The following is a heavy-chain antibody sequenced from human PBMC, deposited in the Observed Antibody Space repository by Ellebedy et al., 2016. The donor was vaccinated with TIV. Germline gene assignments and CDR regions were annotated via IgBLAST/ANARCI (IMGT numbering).Heavy chain of an antibody. CDR1: KFTFTTYS. J-gene: IGHJ6*02. D-gene: IGHD3-10*01. CDR3: AKCIGGTVRGAYYYYGLDV. CDR2: ISYDGSNK. V-gene: IGHV3-30-3*02. Sequence: GGSLRLSCAASKFTFTTYSMHWVRQAPGKGLEWVAVISYDGSNKYYADSMKGRFTISRDNSKNTLYLQMNSLRAEDTAVYYCAKCIGGTVRGAYYYYGLDVWGQGTTVTVSS.